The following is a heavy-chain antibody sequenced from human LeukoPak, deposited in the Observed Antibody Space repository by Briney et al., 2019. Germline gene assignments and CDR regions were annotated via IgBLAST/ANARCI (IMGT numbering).Heavy chain of an antibody. CDR2: IYPGDSDT. Sequence: GESLKISCKGSGYSFTSYWIGWVRQMPGKGLEWMGIIYPGDSDTRYSPSFQGQVTISADKSISTAYLQWSSLKASDTAMYYCARRRVADGDYWYGTDYWGQGTLVTVSS. CDR3: ARRRVADGDYWYGTDY. V-gene: IGHV5-51*01. D-gene: IGHD4-17*01. J-gene: IGHJ4*02. CDR1: GYSFTSYW.